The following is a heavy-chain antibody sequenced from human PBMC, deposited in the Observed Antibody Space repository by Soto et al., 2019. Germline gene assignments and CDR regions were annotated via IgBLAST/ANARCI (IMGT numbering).Heavy chain of an antibody. CDR3: ARQEIAAAGTWGQFDP. V-gene: IGHV5-51*01. Sequence: GESLKISCKGSGYSFTSYWIGWVRQMPEKGLEWMGIIYPGDSDTRYSPSFQGQVTISADKSISTAYLQWSSLKASDTAMYYCARQEIAAAGTWGQFDPWGQGTLVTVSS. D-gene: IGHD6-13*01. CDR2: IYPGDSDT. CDR1: GYSFTSYW. J-gene: IGHJ5*02.